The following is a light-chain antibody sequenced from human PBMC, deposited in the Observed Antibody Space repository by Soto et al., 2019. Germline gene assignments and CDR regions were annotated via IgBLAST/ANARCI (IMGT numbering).Light chain of an antibody. Sequence: HSVLTQPASVSGSPGQSITISCTGTKNDIGVYDFVSWYQHHPGKAPRLIIYEVVQRPSGVPDRFSGSKSGNTASLTVSGLQAADEADYFCKSYAGSNTYVFGSGTKVTVL. V-gene: IGLV2-8*01. CDR3: KSYAGSNTYV. CDR2: EVV. CDR1: KNDIGVYDF. J-gene: IGLJ1*01.